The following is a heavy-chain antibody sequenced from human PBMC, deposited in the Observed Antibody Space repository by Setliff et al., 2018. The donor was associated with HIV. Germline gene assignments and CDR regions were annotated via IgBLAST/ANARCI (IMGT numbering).Heavy chain of an antibody. CDR2: YSYTGDYT. Sequence: PGESLKISCAASGFSFSSYAMSWLRQAPGQGLEWVSAYSYTGDYTYYADSVKGRFTISRDNSKNTLFLQMNSLRAEDTAVYYCARELPDAAMVTTAFDIWGQGTMVTVSS. CDR3: ARELPDAAMVTTAFDI. J-gene: IGHJ3*02. V-gene: IGHV3-23*01. D-gene: IGHD5-18*01. CDR1: GFSFSSYA.